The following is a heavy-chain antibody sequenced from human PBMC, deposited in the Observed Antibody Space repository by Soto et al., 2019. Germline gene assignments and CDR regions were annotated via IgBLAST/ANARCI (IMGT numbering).Heavy chain of an antibody. J-gene: IGHJ3*02. Sequence: QVRLVQSGAEVKKPGASVTVSCRASGYTFTTYYLHWVRQAPGQGLEWMGIINPNGGSTTYSQHFQGRITMTRDTSANTVYMELSGLTSEDPAVYFCARDPVPSDAGPVRYPADIWGQGTLVTISS. D-gene: IGHD2-2*02. CDR1: GYTFTTYY. CDR2: INPNGGST. CDR3: ARDPVPSDAGPVRYPADI. V-gene: IGHV1-46*01.